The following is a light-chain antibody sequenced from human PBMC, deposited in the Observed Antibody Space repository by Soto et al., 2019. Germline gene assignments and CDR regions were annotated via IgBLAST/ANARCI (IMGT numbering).Light chain of an antibody. CDR1: QSVTSN. CDR2: GAS. J-gene: IGKJ2*01. V-gene: IGKV3-15*01. Sequence: EIVMTQSPATLSVFPGERATLSCRASQSVTSNLAWYQQKAGQAPRLLIYGASTRATGIPTRFSGSGSGTEFTLTISSLQSEDFAVYSCQQYNNWPYTFGQGTKVDIK. CDR3: QQYNNWPYT.